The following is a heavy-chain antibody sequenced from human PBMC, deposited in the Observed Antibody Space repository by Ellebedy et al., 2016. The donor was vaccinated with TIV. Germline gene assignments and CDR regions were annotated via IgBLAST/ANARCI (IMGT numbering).Heavy chain of an antibody. CDR1: GGSISSYY. Sequence: GSLRLXXTVSGGSISSYYWSWIRQPPGKGLEWIGYIYYSGSTYYNPSLKSRVTISVDTSKNQFSLKLSSVTAADTAVYYCATRLYDSSGYYPFDYWGQGTLVTVSS. V-gene: IGHV4-59*12. J-gene: IGHJ4*02. CDR3: ATRLYDSSGYYPFDY. D-gene: IGHD3-22*01. CDR2: IYYSGST.